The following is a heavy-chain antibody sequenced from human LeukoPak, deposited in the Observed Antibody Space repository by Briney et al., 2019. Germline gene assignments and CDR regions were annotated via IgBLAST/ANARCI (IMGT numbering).Heavy chain of an antibody. CDR1: GFSFSNYD. CDR3: ARDKIVGATHFDY. J-gene: IGHJ4*02. CDR2: IRYDGNNK. Sequence: GGSLRLSCAASGFSFSNYDMHWVRQAPGKGLEWVAVIRYDGNNKYSADSVKGRFTISRDNAKNSLYLQMNSLRAEDTAVYYCARDKIVGATHFDYWGQGTLVTVSS. D-gene: IGHD1-26*01. V-gene: IGHV3-33*01.